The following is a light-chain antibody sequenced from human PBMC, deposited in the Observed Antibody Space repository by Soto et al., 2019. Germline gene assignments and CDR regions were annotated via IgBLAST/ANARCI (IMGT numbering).Light chain of an antibody. Sequence: QSALTQPPSASGSPGQSVTISCTGTSSDVGGYNYVSWYQQHPGKAPKPMIYEVSKRPSGVPDRFSGSKSGNTASLTVSGLQAEDEADYYCISYAGSSLLYVFGTGTKLTVL. CDR2: EVS. J-gene: IGLJ1*01. CDR1: SSDVGGYNY. V-gene: IGLV2-8*01. CDR3: ISYAGSSLLYV.